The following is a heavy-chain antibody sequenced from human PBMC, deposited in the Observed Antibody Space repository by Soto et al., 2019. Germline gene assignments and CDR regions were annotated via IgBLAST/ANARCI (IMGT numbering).Heavy chain of an antibody. CDR2: INPSGGST. CDR1: GYTFTSYY. J-gene: IGHJ4*02. D-gene: IGHD2-2*02. CDR3: ARGRYCSSTSRYTFDY. V-gene: IGHV1-46*03. Sequence: GASVKVSCKASGYTFTSYYMHWVRQAPGQGLEWMGIINPSGGSTSYAQKFQGRVTMTRDTSTSTVYMELSSLRSEDTAVYYCARGRYCSSTSRYTFDYWGQGTLVTVSS.